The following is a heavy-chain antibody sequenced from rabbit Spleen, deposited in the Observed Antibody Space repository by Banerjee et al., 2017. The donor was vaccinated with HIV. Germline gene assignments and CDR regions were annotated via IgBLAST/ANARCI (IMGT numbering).Heavy chain of an antibody. CDR1: GFSFSDRDV. CDR3: ARDLPSAVGWNFYL. V-gene: IGHV1S45*01. D-gene: IGHD1-1*01. CDR2: INTYTGKP. J-gene: IGHJ4*01. Sequence: QQQLVESGGGLVKPGASLTLTCKASGFSFSDRDVMCWVRQAPGKGLQWIACINTYTGKPVYSTWAKGRFTISRTSSSTVTLQLTSLTAADTATYFCARDLPSAVGWNFYLWGQGTLVPVS.